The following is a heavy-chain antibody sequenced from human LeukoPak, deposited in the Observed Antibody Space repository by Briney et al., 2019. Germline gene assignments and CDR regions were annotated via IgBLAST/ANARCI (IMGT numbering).Heavy chain of an antibody. D-gene: IGHD6-6*01. CDR3: ARDSVGLYSSSSGGYFQH. CDR1: GYTFTSYY. CDR2: INPSGGST. V-gene: IGHV1-46*01. J-gene: IGHJ1*01. Sequence: ASVKVSCKASGYTFTSYYMHWVRQAPGQGLEWMGIINPSGGSTSYAQKFQGRVTMTRDMSTSTVYMELSSLRSEDTAVYYCARDSVGLYSSSSGGYFQHWGQGTLVTVSS.